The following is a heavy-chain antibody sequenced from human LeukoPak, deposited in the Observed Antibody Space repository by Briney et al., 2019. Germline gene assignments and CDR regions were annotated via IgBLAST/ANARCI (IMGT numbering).Heavy chain of an antibody. V-gene: IGHV3-21*01. Sequence: KPGGSLRLSCAASGFTFSSYSMNWVRQAPGKGLEWVSSISSSSSYIYYADSVKGRFTISRDNSKNTLYLQMNSLRAEDTAVYYCARDDSAAYYDFWSGYSTDAFDIWGQGTMVTVSS. CDR2: ISSSSSYI. CDR3: ARDDSAAYYDFWSGYSTDAFDI. D-gene: IGHD3-3*01. J-gene: IGHJ3*02. CDR1: GFTFSSYS.